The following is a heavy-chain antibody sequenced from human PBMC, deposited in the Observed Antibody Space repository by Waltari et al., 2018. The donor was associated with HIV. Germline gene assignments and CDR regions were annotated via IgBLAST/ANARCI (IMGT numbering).Heavy chain of an antibody. V-gene: IGHV1-8*01. Sequence: QVQLVQSGAEVKKPGASVKVSCKASGYTFSSHDINWVRQATGQGLEWMGWMNPNSGNTGDAQKFQGRVSMTRNTSISTAYFEMSSLRSEDTAVYYCARGIEVAGTEFQHWGQGTLVTVSS. CDR3: ARGIEVAGTEFQH. J-gene: IGHJ1*01. D-gene: IGHD6-19*01. CDR1: GYTFSSHD. CDR2: MNPNSGNT.